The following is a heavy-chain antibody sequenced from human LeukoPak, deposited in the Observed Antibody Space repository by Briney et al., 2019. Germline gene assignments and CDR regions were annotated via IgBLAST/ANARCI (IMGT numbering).Heavy chain of an antibody. D-gene: IGHD3-22*01. Sequence: GASVTVSCKASGYTFTSYGISWVRPAPGQGLEWMGWISAYNGNTNYAQKLQGRVTMTTDTSTSAAYMELRSLRSDDTAVYYCARGGDSSGYYYTRVADYWGQGTLVTVSS. CDR3: ARGGDSSGYYYTRVADY. J-gene: IGHJ4*02. CDR2: ISAYNGNT. V-gene: IGHV1-18*01. CDR1: GYTFTSYG.